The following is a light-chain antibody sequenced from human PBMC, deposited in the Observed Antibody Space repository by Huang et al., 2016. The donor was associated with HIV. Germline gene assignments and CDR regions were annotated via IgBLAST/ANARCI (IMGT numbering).Light chain of an antibody. CDR2: ASS. J-gene: IGKJ1*01. V-gene: IGKV3-15*01. CDR3: QQYNNWPRT. Sequence: EIVMTQSPAPLSVSPGERATLSCRASQSVSSNLAWYQQKPGQAPRLLIYASSTRATGIPDRFSGSGSGTEFTLTINSLQSEDFAVYYCQQYNNWPRTFGQGTKVEIK. CDR1: QSVSSN.